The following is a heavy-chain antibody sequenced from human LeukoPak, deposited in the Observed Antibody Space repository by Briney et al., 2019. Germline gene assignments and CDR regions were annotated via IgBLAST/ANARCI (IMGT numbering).Heavy chain of an antibody. CDR1: GGSISSGSYY. CDR2: IYTGGST. Sequence: SETLSLTCTVSGGSISSGSYYWSWIQPPAGQGLEWIGRIYTGGSTNYNPSLKSRVTISVDTSKNQFSLKLSSVTAADTAVYYCAREHDRSGYSIGHYFDYWGQGTLVTVSS. D-gene: IGHD3-22*01. V-gene: IGHV4-61*02. CDR3: AREHDRSGYSIGHYFDY. J-gene: IGHJ4*02.